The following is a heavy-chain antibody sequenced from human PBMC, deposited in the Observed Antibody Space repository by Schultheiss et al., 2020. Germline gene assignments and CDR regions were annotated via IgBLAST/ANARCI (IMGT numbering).Heavy chain of an antibody. CDR2: INPNSGGT. CDR1: GYTFTGYY. V-gene: IGHV1-2*02. D-gene: IGHD6-13*01. Sequence: ASVKVSCKASGYTFTGYYMHWVRQAPGQGLEWMGWINPNSGGTNYAQKFQGRVTMTRDTSISTAYMELSRLRSDDTAVYYCARGRDGSRDYYYGMDVWGQGTTVTVSS. CDR3: ARGRDGSRDYYYGMDV. J-gene: IGHJ6*02.